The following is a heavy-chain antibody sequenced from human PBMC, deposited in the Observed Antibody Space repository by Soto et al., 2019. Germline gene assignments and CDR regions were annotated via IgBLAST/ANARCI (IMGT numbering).Heavy chain of an antibody. V-gene: IGHV3-30*03. J-gene: IGHJ4*01. Sequence: GGSLRLSCVASSLTFSNYGMHWVRQAPGKGLEWVAVISYESISTVYRDSVRGRFTISRDNSRNTLYLHMNSLTPEDTAVYYCAREAGCSGTNCNVYFDYLGRGTLVAVSS. CDR1: SLTFSNYG. CDR2: ISYESIST. CDR3: AREAGCSGTNCNVYFDY. D-gene: IGHD2-15*01.